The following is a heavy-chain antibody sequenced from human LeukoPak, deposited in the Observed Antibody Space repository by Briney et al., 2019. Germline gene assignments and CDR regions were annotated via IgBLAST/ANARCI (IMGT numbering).Heavy chain of an antibody. Sequence: PGGSLRLSCAASGFTFSSYAMSWVRQAPGKGLEWVSSISGSGGSTYYADSVKGRFTISRDNSKNTLYLQMNSLRADDTAVYYCAKGEYYYDSRGYSIGNWGQGTLVTVSS. CDR3: AKGEYYYDSRGYSIGN. J-gene: IGHJ4*02. V-gene: IGHV3-23*01. CDR2: ISGSGGST. CDR1: GFTFSSYA. D-gene: IGHD3-22*01.